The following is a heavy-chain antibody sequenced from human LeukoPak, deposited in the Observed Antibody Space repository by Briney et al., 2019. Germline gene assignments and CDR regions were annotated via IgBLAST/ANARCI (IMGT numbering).Heavy chain of an antibody. CDR1: GYTFTSYY. J-gene: IGHJ5*02. CDR2: INPSGGST. Sequence: ASVKLSCKASGYTFTSYYMHWVRQAPGQGLEWMGVINPSGGSTSYEQKFQGRVTMTRDTSTSTVYMELSSLRSEDTAVYYCARGATRYCGGDCYHIDPWGQGTLVTVSS. D-gene: IGHD2-21*02. CDR3: ARGATRYCGGDCYHIDP. V-gene: IGHV1-46*01.